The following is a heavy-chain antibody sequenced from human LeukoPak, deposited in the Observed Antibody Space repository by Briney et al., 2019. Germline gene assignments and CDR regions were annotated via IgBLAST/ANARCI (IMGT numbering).Heavy chain of an antibody. Sequence: ASVKVSCKASGYTFTGYYMHWVRQAPGQGLEWMGWINPNSGGTNYAQKFQGRVTMTRDTSISTAYMELSRLRSDDTAVYYCARDGVPMQWLGSYYYMDVWGKGTTVTVSS. D-gene: IGHD6-19*01. CDR1: GYTFTGYY. J-gene: IGHJ6*03. CDR3: ARDGVPMQWLGSYYYMDV. V-gene: IGHV1-2*02. CDR2: INPNSGGT.